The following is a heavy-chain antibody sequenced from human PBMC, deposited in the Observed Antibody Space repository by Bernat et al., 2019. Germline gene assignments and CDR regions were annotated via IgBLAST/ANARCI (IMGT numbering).Heavy chain of an antibody. Sequence: EVQLVESGGGLIQPGGSLRLSCAASGFTVSSNYMSWVRQAPGKGLEWVSVIFSGGSTYYANSVKGRFTSSRDNSKDTLYLQMNSLRAEDTAVYYCARELSSGWYDYWGQGTLVTVSS. V-gene: IGHV3-53*01. J-gene: IGHJ4*02. CDR3: ARELSSGWYDY. CDR1: GFTVSSNY. D-gene: IGHD6-19*01. CDR2: IFSGGST.